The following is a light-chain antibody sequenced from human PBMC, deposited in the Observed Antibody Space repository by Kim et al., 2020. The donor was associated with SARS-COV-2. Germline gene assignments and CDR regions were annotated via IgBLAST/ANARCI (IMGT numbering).Light chain of an antibody. J-gene: IGKJ1*01. CDR1: QSISTD. CDR3: QQRNKWPRT. Sequence: LSPGQRATLSCRASQSISTDLAWYQQKPGQAPRLFIYDASNRATGIPARFIGSGSGTVFTLTVSSLEPEDSAIYYCQQRNKWPRTFGQGTKVEVK. CDR2: DAS. V-gene: IGKV3-11*01.